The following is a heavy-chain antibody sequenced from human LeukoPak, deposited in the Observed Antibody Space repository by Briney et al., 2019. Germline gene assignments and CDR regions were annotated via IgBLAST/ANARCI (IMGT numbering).Heavy chain of an antibody. CDR2: IEEDGSEK. J-gene: IGHJ4*02. CDR1: EFTLRGYW. D-gene: IGHD6-13*01. CDR3: ARDKSIASAGHDY. Sequence: GGSLRLSCGASEFTLRGYWMSWVLQAPGKGLEWVANIEEDGSEKYYVDSLKGRFSISRDNAKKSLYLQMNSLRAEDTAVYYCARDKSIASAGHDYWGQGTLVTVSS. V-gene: IGHV3-7*01.